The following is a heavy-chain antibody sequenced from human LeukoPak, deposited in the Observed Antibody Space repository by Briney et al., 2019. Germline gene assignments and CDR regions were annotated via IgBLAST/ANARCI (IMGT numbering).Heavy chain of an antibody. D-gene: IGHD6-13*01. V-gene: IGHV4-39*07. CDR3: ARDFGTLAAAGTFDY. J-gene: IGHJ4*02. Sequence: SETLSLTCSVSGGSISSSSYYWGWIRQPPGKGLEWIGSIYYSGSIYYNPSLKSRVTISVDTSKNQFSLKLDSVTAADTAVYYCARDFGTLAAAGTFDYWGQGTLVTVSS. CDR2: IYYSGSI. CDR1: GGSISSSSYY.